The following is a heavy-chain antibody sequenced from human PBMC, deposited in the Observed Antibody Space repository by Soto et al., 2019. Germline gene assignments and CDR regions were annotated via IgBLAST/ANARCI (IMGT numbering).Heavy chain of an antibody. V-gene: IGHV3-74*01. CDR2: LDPEGGST. CDR3: ATDRGRASNSGVVFNANHLGV. Sequence: EVQLVESGGALVQPGGSLRLSCAASGFNFSSYWMYWVRQAPGKGLVWVSRLDPEGGSTIYAASVKGRFTISRDNARNTLDPQMESLRGEDMAVYCCATDRGRASNSGVVFNANHLGVWGKGTTVTVSS. CDR1: GFNFSSYW. J-gene: IGHJ6*04. D-gene: IGHD3-3*01.